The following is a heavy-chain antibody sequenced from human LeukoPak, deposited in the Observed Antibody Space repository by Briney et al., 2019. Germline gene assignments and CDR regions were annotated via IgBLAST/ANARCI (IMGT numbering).Heavy chain of an antibody. D-gene: IGHD1-7*01. CDR3: ARDPTKTGTTYNY. Sequence: PGGSLRLSCAASGFTFSDYYMSWIRQAPGKGLEWVSYISSSGSTIYYADSVKGRFTISRDNAKNLLYLQMNSLRAEDTAVYYCARDPTKTGTTYNYWGQGTLVTVSS. CDR1: GFTFSDYY. CDR2: ISSSGSTI. J-gene: IGHJ4*02. V-gene: IGHV3-11*04.